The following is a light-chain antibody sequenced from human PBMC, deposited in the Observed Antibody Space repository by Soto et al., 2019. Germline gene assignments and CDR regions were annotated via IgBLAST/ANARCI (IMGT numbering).Light chain of an antibody. CDR2: DVS. J-gene: IGLJ1*01. CDR3: CSYAGSPRYV. Sequence: QSALTQPRSVSGSPGQSVTISCTGTSSDVGGYNYVSWYQQHPGKAPKVMIYDVSERPSGVPDRFSGSKSGNTASLTISGLQAEDEDYYYCCSYAGSPRYVFGTGTKVTVL. V-gene: IGLV2-11*01. CDR1: SSDVGGYNY.